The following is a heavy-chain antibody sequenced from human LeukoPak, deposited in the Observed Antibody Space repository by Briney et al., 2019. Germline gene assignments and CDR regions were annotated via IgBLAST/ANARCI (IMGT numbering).Heavy chain of an antibody. V-gene: IGHV3-23*01. CDR3: AKDTDVWFGEWGSPFDY. CDR1: GFTVSSNY. J-gene: IGHJ4*02. CDR2: ISGSGGST. D-gene: IGHD3-10*01. Sequence: GGSLRLSCAASGFTVSSNYMSWVRQAPGKGLEWVSAISGSGGSTYYADSVKGRFTISRDNSKNTLYLQMNSLRAEDTAVYYCAKDTDVWFGEWGSPFDYWGQGTLVTVSS.